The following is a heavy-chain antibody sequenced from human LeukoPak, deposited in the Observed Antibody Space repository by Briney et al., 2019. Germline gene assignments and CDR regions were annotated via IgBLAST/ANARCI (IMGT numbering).Heavy chain of an antibody. CDR3: AKVADYGDYAPLGH. Sequence: PGGSLRFSCAASESSFSSYAMTWVRQAPGKGLQWVSSITTTSDYIYYSDSVKGRFTISRDNAKNSLYLQMNSLRAEDTAVYYCAKVADYGDYAPLGHWGQGTLVTVSS. V-gene: IGHV3-21*01. D-gene: IGHD4-17*01. CDR1: ESSFSSYA. CDR2: ITTTSDYI. J-gene: IGHJ4*01.